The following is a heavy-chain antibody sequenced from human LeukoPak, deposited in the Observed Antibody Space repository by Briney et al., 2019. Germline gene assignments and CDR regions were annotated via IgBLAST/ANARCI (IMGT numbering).Heavy chain of an antibody. D-gene: IGHD6-13*01. J-gene: IGHJ4*02. V-gene: IGHV3-7*01. CDR1: GFTFSSYG. CDR3: ARDVSSSWYYHDY. CDR2: IKQDGSEK. Sequence: PGGSLRLSCAASGFTFSSYGMHWVRQAPGKGLEWVANIKQDGSEKYYVDSVKGRFTISRDNAKNSLYLQMNSLRAEDTAVYYCARDVSSSWYYHDYWGQGTLVTVSS.